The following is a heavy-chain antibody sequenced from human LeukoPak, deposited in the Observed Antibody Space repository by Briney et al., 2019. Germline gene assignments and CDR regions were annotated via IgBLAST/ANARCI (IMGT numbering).Heavy chain of an antibody. CDR1: GFTFSSYG. CDR2: ISYDGSNK. V-gene: IGHV3-30*18. CDR3: AKDPTRNYDFWSGYYFYGMDV. D-gene: IGHD3-3*01. J-gene: IGHJ6*02. Sequence: GGSLRLSFAASGFTFSSYGMHWVRQAPGKGLEWVAVISYDGSNKYYADSVKGRFTISRDNSKNTLYLQMNSLRAEDTAVYYCAKDPTRNYDFWSGYYFYGMDVWGQGTTVTVSS.